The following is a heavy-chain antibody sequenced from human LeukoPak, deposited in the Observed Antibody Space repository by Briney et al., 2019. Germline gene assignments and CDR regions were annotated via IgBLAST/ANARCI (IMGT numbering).Heavy chain of an antibody. CDR2: ISAYNGNT. D-gene: IGHD2-2*01. Sequence: ASVKVSCKASGYTFTSYGISWVRQAPGQGLEGMGWISAYNGNTNYAQKRQGRVTMTTDTSTSTAYMELRSLRSDDTAVYYCARVQYQLLRATYYFDYWGQGTLVTVSS. V-gene: IGHV1-18*01. J-gene: IGHJ4*02. CDR3: ARVQYQLLRATYYFDY. CDR1: GYTFTSYG.